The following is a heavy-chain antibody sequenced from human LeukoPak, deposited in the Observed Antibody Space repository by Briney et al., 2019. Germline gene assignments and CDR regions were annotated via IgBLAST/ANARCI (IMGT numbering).Heavy chain of an antibody. V-gene: IGHV4-61*02. D-gene: IGHD4-17*01. Sequence: SQNLSLTCTVSGGSISSGSYYWSWIRQPAGKGLEWIGRIYTSGSTNYNPSLKSRVTISVDTSKNQFSLKLSSVTAADTAVYYCARENYGDYVSIDYWGQGTLVTVSS. CDR3: ARENYGDYVSIDY. CDR1: GGSISSGSYY. CDR2: IYTSGST. J-gene: IGHJ4*02.